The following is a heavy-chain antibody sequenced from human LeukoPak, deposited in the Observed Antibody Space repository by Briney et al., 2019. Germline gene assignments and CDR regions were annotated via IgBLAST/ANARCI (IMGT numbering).Heavy chain of an antibody. Sequence: PSQTLSLTCTVSGGSISSGGYYWSWIRQHPGKGLEWIGYIYYSGSTYYNPSLKSRVTISVDTSKNQFSLKLSSVTAADTAVYYYASMFGGSCGSSTSCAGYNPFDPWGQGTLVTVSS. CDR1: GGSISSGGYY. D-gene: IGHD2-2*01. CDR3: ASMFGGSCGSSTSCAGYNPFDP. CDR2: IYYSGST. J-gene: IGHJ5*02. V-gene: IGHV4-31*03.